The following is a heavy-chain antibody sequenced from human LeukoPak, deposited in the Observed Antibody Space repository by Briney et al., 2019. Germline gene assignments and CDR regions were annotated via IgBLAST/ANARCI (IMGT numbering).Heavy chain of an antibody. Sequence: SETLSLTCAVYGGSFSGYYWSWIRQPPGKGLEWIGEINHSGSTNYNPSLKSRVTISVDTSKNQFSLKLSSVTAADTAVYYCARGRAGHCSGGSCSLPLLDYWGQGTLVTVSS. J-gene: IGHJ4*02. CDR2: INHSGST. CDR1: GGSFSGYY. D-gene: IGHD2-15*01. V-gene: IGHV4-34*01. CDR3: ARGRAGHCSGGSCSLPLLDY.